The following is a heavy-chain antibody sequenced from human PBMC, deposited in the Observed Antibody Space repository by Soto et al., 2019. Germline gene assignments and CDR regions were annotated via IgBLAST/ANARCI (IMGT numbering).Heavy chain of an antibody. CDR1: GYTFTSYA. D-gene: IGHD5-12*01. CDR2: INAGNGNT. Sequence: QVQLVQSGAEVKKPGASVKVSCTASGYTFTSYAMHWVRQAPGQRLEWMGWINAGNGNTKYSQKFQGRVTITRDTSASTAYMELSSLRSEDTAVYSCASGYSGYLACFDPWGQGTLVTVSS. CDR3: ASGYSGYLACFDP. V-gene: IGHV1-3*01. J-gene: IGHJ5*02.